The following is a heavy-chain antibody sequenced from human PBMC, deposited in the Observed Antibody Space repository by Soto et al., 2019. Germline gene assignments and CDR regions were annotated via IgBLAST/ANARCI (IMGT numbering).Heavy chain of an antibody. CDR1: GFTFSSYW. J-gene: IGHJ4*02. CDR3: ARHLAGNRVY. V-gene: IGHV3-74*01. D-gene: IGHD3-3*02. Sequence: EVQLVESGGGLVQPGGSLRLSCAAPGFTFSSYWMHWVRQAPGKGLVRVSRINSDGSSTFYADSVKGRFTISRDNAKNTLYLQMNSLRAEDTAVYFCARHLAGNRVYWGQGTLVTVSS. CDR2: INSDGSST.